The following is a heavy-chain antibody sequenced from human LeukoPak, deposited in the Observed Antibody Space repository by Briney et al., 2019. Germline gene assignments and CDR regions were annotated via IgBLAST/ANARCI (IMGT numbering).Heavy chain of an antibody. CDR2: IIPIFGTA. CDR1: GGTFSSYA. CDR3: ATKGGFEATIGTNIDY. J-gene: IGHJ4*02. Sequence: SVKVSCKASGGTFSSYAISWVRQAPGQGLEWMGGIIPIFGTANYAQKFQGRVTITADESTSTAYMELSSLRSEDTAVYYCATKGGFEATIGTNIDYRGQGTLVTVSS. V-gene: IGHV1-69*13. D-gene: IGHD5-12*01.